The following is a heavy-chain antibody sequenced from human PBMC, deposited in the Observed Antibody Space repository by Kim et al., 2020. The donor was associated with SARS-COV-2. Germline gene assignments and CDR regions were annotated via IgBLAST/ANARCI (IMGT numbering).Heavy chain of an antibody. CDR1: GGSISSYY. CDR3: ARLHYYDSSGYSPFDY. V-gene: IGHV4-4*07. J-gene: IGHJ4*02. D-gene: IGHD3-22*01. CDR2: IYTSGST. Sequence: SETLSLTCTVSGGSISSYYWSWIRQPAGKGLEWIGRIYTSGSTNYNPSLKSRVTMSVDTSKNQFSLKLSSVTAADTAVYYCARLHYYDSSGYSPFDYWGQGTLVTVSS.